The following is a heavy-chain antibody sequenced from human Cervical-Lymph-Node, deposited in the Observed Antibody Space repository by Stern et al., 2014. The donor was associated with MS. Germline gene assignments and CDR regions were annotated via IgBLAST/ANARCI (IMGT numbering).Heavy chain of an antibody. D-gene: IGHD5-12*01. Sequence: QEQLQESGPGLVKPSETLSLTCIVSGGSVSSSSYYWGWIRQSPGKGLEWIGHVFHRGSTYYNPSLKSRVTISLDKSTNQLSLELNSVTAADTAVYFCARAEVIQWYFDHWGQGNLVTISS. J-gene: IGHJ4*02. CDR3: ARAEVIQWYFDH. V-gene: IGHV4-39*01. CDR1: GGSVSSSSYY. CDR2: VFHRGST.